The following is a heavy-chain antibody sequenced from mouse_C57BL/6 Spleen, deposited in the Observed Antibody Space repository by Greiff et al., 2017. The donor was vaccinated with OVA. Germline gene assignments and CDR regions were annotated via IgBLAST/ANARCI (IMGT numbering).Heavy chain of an antibody. CDR2: IYPGDGDT. D-gene: IGHD1-1*01. CDR1: GYAFSSSW. CDR3: ALITTVVAPSCFDV. Sequence: VQLQQSGAELVKPGASVKISCKASGYAFSSSWMNWVKQRPGKGLEWIGRIYPGDGDTNYNGKFKGKATLTADKSSSTAYMQLSSLTSEDSAVYFCALITTVVAPSCFDVWGTGTTVTVSS. V-gene: IGHV1-82*01. J-gene: IGHJ1*03.